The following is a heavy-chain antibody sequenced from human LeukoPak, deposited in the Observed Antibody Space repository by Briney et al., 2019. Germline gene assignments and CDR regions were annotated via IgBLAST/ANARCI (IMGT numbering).Heavy chain of an antibody. V-gene: IGHV3-15*01. CDR1: GFTFSNAW. CDR3: TRYASGWY. CDR2: IRSKTDGGTT. D-gene: IGHD6-19*01. Sequence: GGSLRLSCAASGFTFSNAWISWARQAPGEWLEWVGRIRSKTDGGTTDYAAPVKGRFTISRDDSKNTPYLEINSLKTEDTAVYYCTRYASGWYWGQGTLVTVSS. J-gene: IGHJ4*02.